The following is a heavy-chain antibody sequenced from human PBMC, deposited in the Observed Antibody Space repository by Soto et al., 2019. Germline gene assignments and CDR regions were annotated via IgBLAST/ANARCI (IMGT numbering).Heavy chain of an antibody. CDR3: ATGTVTSDAFDI. Sequence: QVQLVQSGAEVRKPGASVKLSCKASGYAFSSFDINWVRQAAGQGLEGMGWMNPNSGTTGYAQKFQGRVTMSRNTATRTAYMGLSSLRSEDTAVYYCATGTVTSDAFDIWGQGTMVNVSS. V-gene: IGHV1-8*01. CDR2: MNPNSGTT. D-gene: IGHD4-17*01. CDR1: GYAFSSFD. J-gene: IGHJ3*02.